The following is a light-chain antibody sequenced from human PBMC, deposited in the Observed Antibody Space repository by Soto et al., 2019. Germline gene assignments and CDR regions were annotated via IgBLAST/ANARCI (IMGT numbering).Light chain of an antibody. CDR3: MQATQSYT. J-gene: IGKJ2*01. V-gene: IGKV2-24*01. Sequence: DIVLTQTRLSSPVTLGQPASISCRSSQSLVHIDGNTYFKWLQQRPGQPPRLLIYKISNRFTGVPDRVSSSAAGTDFFLISTWEPAECVGVYYCMQATQSYTFGQGTRVEIK. CDR2: KIS. CDR1: QSLVHIDGNTY.